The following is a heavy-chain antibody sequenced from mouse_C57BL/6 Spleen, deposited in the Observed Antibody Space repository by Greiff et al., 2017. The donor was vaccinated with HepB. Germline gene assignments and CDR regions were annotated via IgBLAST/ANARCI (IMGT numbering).Heavy chain of an antibody. CDR1: GYTFTSYG. CDR3: ASNRDWFAY. J-gene: IGHJ3*01. Sequence: VQLQQSGAELARPGASVKLSCKASGYTFTSYGISWVKQRTGQGLEWIGEIYPRSGNTYYNEKFKGKATLTADKSSSTAYMELRSLTSEDSAAYFCASNRDWFAYWGQGTLVTVSA. CDR2: IYPRSGNT. V-gene: IGHV1-81*01.